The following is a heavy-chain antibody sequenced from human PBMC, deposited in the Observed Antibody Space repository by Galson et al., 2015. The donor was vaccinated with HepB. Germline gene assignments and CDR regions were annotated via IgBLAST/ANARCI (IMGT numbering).Heavy chain of an antibody. Sequence: PALVKPTQPLTLTCTFSGFSLTTIGVGVGWIRQPPGKALQWLALIYWDDDKRYSPSLKSRLTITKDTSKNQVVLTMTNMDPVDTATYYCARSRNKILDPVATDGGGQGTSIIVSS. J-gene: IGHJ6*02. D-gene: IGHD1-26*01. V-gene: IGHV2-5*02. CDR1: GFSLTTIGVG. CDR2: IYWDDDK. CDR3: ARSRNKILDPVATDG.